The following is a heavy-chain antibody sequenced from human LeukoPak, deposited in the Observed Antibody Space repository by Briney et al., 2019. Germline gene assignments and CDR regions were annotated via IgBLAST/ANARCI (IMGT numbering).Heavy chain of an antibody. D-gene: IGHD1-1*01. CDR2: ISSSGSST. V-gene: IGHV3-11*01. Sequence: KAGGSLRLSCAASGFTFSTYWMHWVRQAPGKGLEWASYISSSGSSTHFADSVKGRFTISRDNAKNSLYLQMNSLRAEDTAVYYCAREIRNGDMDGMDVWGQGTTVTVSS. CDR3: AREIRNGDMDGMDV. J-gene: IGHJ6*02. CDR1: GFTFSTYW.